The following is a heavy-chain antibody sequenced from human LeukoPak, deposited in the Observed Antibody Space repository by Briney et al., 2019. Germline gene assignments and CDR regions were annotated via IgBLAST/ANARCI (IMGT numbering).Heavy chain of an antibody. Sequence: SETLSLTCAVYGGSFSGYYWSWIRQPPGKGLEWIGEINHSGSTNYNPSLKSRVTISVDTSKNQFSLKLSSVTAADTAVYYCARGKAWQWLVLPFDYWGQGTLVTVSS. V-gene: IGHV4-34*01. CDR3: ARGKAWQWLVLPFDY. J-gene: IGHJ4*02. CDR2: INHSGST. CDR1: GGSFSGYY. D-gene: IGHD6-19*01.